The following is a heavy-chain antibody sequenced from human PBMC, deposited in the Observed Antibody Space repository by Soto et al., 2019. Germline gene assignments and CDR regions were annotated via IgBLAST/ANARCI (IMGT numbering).Heavy chain of an antibody. CDR3: ATSGSYYGVYFDY. CDR1: GYTLTELS. Sequence: ASVKVSCKVSGYTLTELSIHWVRQAPGKGLEWKGSFDPEDSETIYAQKFQGRVNMTEDTSTDTAYMELSSLRSEDTAVYYCATSGSYYGVYFDYWGQGTLVTVSS. D-gene: IGHD1-26*01. J-gene: IGHJ4*02. CDR2: FDPEDSET. V-gene: IGHV1-24*01.